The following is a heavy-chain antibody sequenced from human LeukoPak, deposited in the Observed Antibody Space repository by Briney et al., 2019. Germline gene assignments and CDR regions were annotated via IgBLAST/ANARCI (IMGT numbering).Heavy chain of an antibody. CDR1: GFTFSSYA. J-gene: IGHJ4*02. CDR3: AKGDYYDSSGYLVY. CDR2: ISGSGGST. V-gene: IGHV3-23*01. D-gene: IGHD3-22*01. Sequence: GGSLRLSCAASGFTFSSYAMSWVRQAPGKGLEWVSAISGSGGSTYYADSVKGRFTISRDNSKNTLYLQMNSLRAEDTAVYYCAKGDYYDSSGYLVYWGQGTLVTVSS.